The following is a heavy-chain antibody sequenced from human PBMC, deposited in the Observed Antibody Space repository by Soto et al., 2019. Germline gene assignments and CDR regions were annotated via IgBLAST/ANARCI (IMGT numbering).Heavy chain of an antibody. D-gene: IGHD2-2*01. CDR1: GFTFSSYA. J-gene: IGHJ4*02. CDR2: ISYDGSNK. CDR3: ARDRGYCSSTSCYLLAWALDY. Sequence: QVQLVESGGGVVQPGRSLRLSCAASGFTFSSYAMHWVRQAPGKGLEWVAVISYDGSNKYYADSVKGRFTISRDNSKNTLYLQMNILRAEDTAVYYCARDRGYCSSTSCYLLAWALDYWGQGTLVTVSS. V-gene: IGHV3-30-3*01.